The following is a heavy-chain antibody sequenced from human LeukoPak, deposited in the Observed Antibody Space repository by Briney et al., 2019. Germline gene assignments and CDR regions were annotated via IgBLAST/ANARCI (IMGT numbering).Heavy chain of an antibody. CDR1: GFTFSSYS. CDR2: ISGSGGST. D-gene: IGHD3-22*01. Sequence: GGSLRLSCAASGFTFSSYSMNWVRQAPGKGLEWVSAISGSGGSTYYADSVKGRFTISRDNSKNTLYLQMNSLRAEDTAVYYCAKEDYDSSGYYYGPIDYWGQGTLVTVSS. V-gene: IGHV3-23*01. CDR3: AKEDYDSSGYYYGPIDY. J-gene: IGHJ4*02.